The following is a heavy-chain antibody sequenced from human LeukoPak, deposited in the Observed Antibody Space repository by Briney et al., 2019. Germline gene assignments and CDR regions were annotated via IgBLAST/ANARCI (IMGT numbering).Heavy chain of an antibody. Sequence: PGGSLRLSCAASGFTVSSNYMSWVRQAPGKGLEWIGSIYYSGSTYYNPSLKSRVTISVDTSKNQFSLKLSSVTAADTAVYYCARDHDILTGYLDYWGQGTLVTVSS. V-gene: IGHV4-38-2*02. CDR2: IYYSGST. J-gene: IGHJ4*02. CDR3: ARDHDILTGYLDY. D-gene: IGHD3-9*01. CDR1: GFTVSSNY.